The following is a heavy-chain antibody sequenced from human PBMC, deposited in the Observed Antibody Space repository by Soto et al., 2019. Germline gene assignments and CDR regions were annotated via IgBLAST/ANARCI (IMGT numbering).Heavy chain of an antibody. CDR2: ISYDGSHK. Sequence: QVQLVESGGGVVQPGRSLRLSCAASGFTFSNFAMYWVRQAPGKGLEWVTVISYDGSHKYYADSVKGRFTISRDNSKNSLYLQMNNLRAEDSAVYFCASDYSYQRAMDVWGQGTTVTVSS. D-gene: IGHD2-15*01. J-gene: IGHJ6*02. CDR1: GFTFSNFA. CDR3: ASDYSYQRAMDV. V-gene: IGHV3-30-3*01.